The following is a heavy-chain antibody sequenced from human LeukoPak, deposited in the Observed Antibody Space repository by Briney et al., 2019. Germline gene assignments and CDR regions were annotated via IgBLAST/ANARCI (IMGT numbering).Heavy chain of an antibody. J-gene: IGHJ3*02. D-gene: IGHD3-22*01. Sequence: GGSLRLSCAASGFTFSSYSMNWVRQAPGKGLEWVSYISSSSSTIYYAGSVKGRFTISRDNAKNSLYLQMNSLRAEDTAVYYCARGDSSGYYYVYDAFDIWGQGTMVTVSS. V-gene: IGHV3-48*01. CDR3: ARGDSSGYYYVYDAFDI. CDR1: GFTFSSYS. CDR2: ISSSSSTI.